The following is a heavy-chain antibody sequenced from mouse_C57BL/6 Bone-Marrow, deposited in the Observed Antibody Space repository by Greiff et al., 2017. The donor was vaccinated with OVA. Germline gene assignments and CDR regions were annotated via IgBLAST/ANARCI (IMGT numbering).Heavy chain of an antibody. V-gene: IGHV1-81*01. CDR3: ARGRLPFAY. Sequence: VQLQQSGAELARPGASVKLSCKASGYTFTSYGISWVKQRPGKGLEWIGEIYPRSGNTYYNEKFKGKATLTADKSSSTAYMELRSLTSADSAVYFCARGRLPFAYWGQGTLVTVSA. J-gene: IGHJ3*01. CDR1: GYTFTSYG. D-gene: IGHD2-4*01. CDR2: IYPRSGNT.